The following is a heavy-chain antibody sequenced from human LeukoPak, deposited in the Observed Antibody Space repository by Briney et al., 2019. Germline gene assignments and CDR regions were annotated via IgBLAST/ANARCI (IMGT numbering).Heavy chain of an antibody. V-gene: IGHV3-33*01. J-gene: IGHJ4*02. CDR1: GFTFSSYG. D-gene: IGHD3-10*01. CDR3: ARDSTMVRGVIGPFDY. Sequence: GGSLSLSCAASGFTFSSYGMHWVRQAPGKGLEWVAVIWYDGSNKYYADSVKGRFTISRDNSKNTLYLQMNSLRAEDTAVNYCARDSTMVRGVIGPFDYWGQGTLVTVSS. CDR2: IWYDGSNK.